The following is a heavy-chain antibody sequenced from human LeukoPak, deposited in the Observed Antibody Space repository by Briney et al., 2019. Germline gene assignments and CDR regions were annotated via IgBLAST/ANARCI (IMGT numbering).Heavy chain of an antibody. V-gene: IGHV3-30*02. D-gene: IGHD3-9*01. J-gene: IGHJ4*02. CDR3: ANGPHYNILTGFYKVRSHLDY. CDR2: IRYDGSNK. CDR1: GFSFNNYG. Sequence: GGSLRLSCGASGFSFNNYGMHWVRQAPGKGLEGVAFIRYDGSNKHYADSVKGRFTISRDNSKNTLYLQMNSVRAEDTAVYFCANGPHYNILTGFYKVRSHLDYWGQGTLVTVSS.